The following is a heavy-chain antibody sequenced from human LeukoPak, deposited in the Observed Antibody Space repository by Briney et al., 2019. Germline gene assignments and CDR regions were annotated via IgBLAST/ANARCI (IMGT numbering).Heavy chain of an antibody. CDR1: GGSISSYY. Sequence: KSSETLSLTCTVSGGSISSYYWSWIRQPAGKGLEWIGRIYTSGSTNYNPSLKSRVTMSVDTSKNQFSLKLSSVTAADTAVYYCARDGATTYHYYYYYMDVWGKGTTVTISS. D-gene: IGHD1-26*01. J-gene: IGHJ6*03. CDR3: ARDGATTYHYYYYYMDV. V-gene: IGHV4-4*07. CDR2: IYTSGST.